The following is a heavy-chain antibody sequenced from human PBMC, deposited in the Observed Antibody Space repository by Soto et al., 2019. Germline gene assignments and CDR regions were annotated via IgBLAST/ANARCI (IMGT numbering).Heavy chain of an antibody. CDR3: ARDRNYDYVWGSPPGGMDV. Sequence: SSVKVSCKASGYTFTGYYMHWVRQAPGQGLEWMEWINPNSGGTNYAQKFQGWVTMTRDTSISTAYMELSRLRSDDTAVYYCARDRNYDYVWGSPPGGMDVWGQGTTVTVSS. CDR2: INPNSGGT. V-gene: IGHV1-2*04. J-gene: IGHJ6*02. D-gene: IGHD3-16*01. CDR1: GYTFTGYY.